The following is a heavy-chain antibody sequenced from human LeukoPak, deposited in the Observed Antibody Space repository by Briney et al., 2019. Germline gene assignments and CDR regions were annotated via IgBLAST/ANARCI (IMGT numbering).Heavy chain of an antibody. Sequence: SETLSLTCTVSGGSISSYYWSWIRQPPGKGLEWIGYIYYSGSTNYNPSLKSRVTISVDTSKNQFSLKLSSVTAADTAVYYCARVHYYDSSGYYSEVHFDYWGQGTLVTVSS. V-gene: IGHV4-59*12. CDR1: GGSISSYY. D-gene: IGHD3-22*01. CDR2: IYYSGST. J-gene: IGHJ4*02. CDR3: ARVHYYDSSGYYSEVHFDY.